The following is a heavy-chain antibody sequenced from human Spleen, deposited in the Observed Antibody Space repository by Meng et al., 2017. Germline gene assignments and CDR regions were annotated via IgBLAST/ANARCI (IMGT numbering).Heavy chain of an antibody. V-gene: IGHV3-11*01. Sequence: GESLKISCAASGLTFSDYYMSWIRQAPGKGLEWISYISSSGDTIYYADSVKGRFTVSRDNAKNSLYLQMNSLRAEDTAVYFCARDFRFVGTTEEVNYYYGMDVWGQGTTVTVSS. CDR2: ISSSGDTI. D-gene: IGHD3-10*01. CDR3: ARDFRFVGTTEEVNYYYGMDV. CDR1: GLTFSDYY. J-gene: IGHJ6*02.